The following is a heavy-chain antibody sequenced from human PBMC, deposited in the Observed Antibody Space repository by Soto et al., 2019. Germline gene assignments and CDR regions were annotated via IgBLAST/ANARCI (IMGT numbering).Heavy chain of an antibody. CDR2: ISACNGNT. V-gene: IGHV1-18*01. J-gene: IGHJ3*02. CDR3: ARRRRPPAAFDI. CDR1: GYTFTSYG. Sequence: ASVKVSCKASGYTFTSYGIRWVRQAPGQGLEWMGWISACNGNTNYAQKLQGRVTMTTDTSTSTAYVELRSLRSDDTAVYYCARRRRPPAAFDIWGQGTMVTVSS.